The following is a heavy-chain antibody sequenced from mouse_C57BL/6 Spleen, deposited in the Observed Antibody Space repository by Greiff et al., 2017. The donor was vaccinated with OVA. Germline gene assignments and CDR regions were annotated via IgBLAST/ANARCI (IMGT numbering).Heavy chain of an antibody. CDR1: GYTFTSYW. V-gene: IGHV1-69*01. J-gene: IGHJ3*01. D-gene: IGHD2-5*01. CDR3: ATPYYSNYGFAY. Sequence: QVQLKQPGAELVMPGASVKLSCKASGYTFTSYWMHWVKQRPGQGLEWIGEIDPSDSYTNYNQKFKGKSTLTVDKSSSTAYMQLSSLTSEDSAVYYCATPYYSNYGFAYWGQGTLVTVSA. CDR2: IDPSDSYT.